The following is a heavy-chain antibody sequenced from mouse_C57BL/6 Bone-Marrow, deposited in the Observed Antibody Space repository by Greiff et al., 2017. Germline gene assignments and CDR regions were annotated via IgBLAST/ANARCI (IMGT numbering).Heavy chain of an antibody. CDR3: ARVRYDGSSAV. J-gene: IGHJ1*03. D-gene: IGHD1-1*01. CDR1: GYAFSSSW. V-gene: IGHV1-82*01. CDR2: IYPGDGDT. Sequence: VQLQQSGPELVKPGASVKISCKASGYAFSSSWLNWVKQRPGKGLVWIGRIYPGDGDTNYNGKFKGKATLTADKSSSTAYMKLSSLTSEDSAVYFCARVRYDGSSAVWGTGTTVTVSA.